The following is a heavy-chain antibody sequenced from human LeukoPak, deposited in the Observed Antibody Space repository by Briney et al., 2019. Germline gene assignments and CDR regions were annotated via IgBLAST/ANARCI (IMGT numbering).Heavy chain of an antibody. V-gene: IGHV4-34*01. J-gene: IGHJ6*03. D-gene: IGHD5-24*01. Sequence: SETLSLTCAVYGGSFSGYYWSWIRQPPGKGLEWIGSFYYSGSTYYNPSLESRLTISVDTSKNRFSLNLNSVTAADTAVYYCARHGTRNFYMDVWGKGTTVTISS. CDR1: GGSFSGYY. CDR3: ARHGTRNFYMDV. CDR2: FYYSGST.